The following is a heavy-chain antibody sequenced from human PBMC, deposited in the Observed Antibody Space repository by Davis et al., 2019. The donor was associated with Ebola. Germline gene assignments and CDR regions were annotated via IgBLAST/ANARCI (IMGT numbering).Heavy chain of an antibody. D-gene: IGHD3-9*01. V-gene: IGHV1-18*04. CDR2: ISGFNTNT. Sequence: ASVKASCKSSGYTFTSYGLVRVRQAPGLGLEWMGWISGFNTNTNFAQKFQGRVTVSKDTSTNTAYMDLRSLTSDDTAIYYCARAPNYDVLTGTSSYYFDYWGQGTLVTVSS. CDR3: ARAPNYDVLTGTSSYYFDY. J-gene: IGHJ4*02. CDR1: GYTFTSYG.